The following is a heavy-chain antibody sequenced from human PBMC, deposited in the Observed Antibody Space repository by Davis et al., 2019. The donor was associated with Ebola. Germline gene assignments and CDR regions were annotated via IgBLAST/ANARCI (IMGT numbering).Heavy chain of an antibody. J-gene: IGHJ4*02. CDR2: IKKDGIQK. Sequence: PGGSLRLSCAASGFTFSSYWMSWVRQAPGKGLEWVATIKKDGIQKYYVDSVKGRFIISRDNAKNLLYLQMNSLRDDDTAVYYCARIVSGYWGQGTRVTVSS. D-gene: IGHD6-19*01. CDR1: GFTFSSYW. CDR3: ARIVSGY. V-gene: IGHV3-7*03.